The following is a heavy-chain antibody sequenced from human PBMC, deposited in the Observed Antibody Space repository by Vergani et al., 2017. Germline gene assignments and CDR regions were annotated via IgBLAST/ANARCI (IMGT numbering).Heavy chain of an antibody. Sequence: EVQLVESGGGLVKPGGSLRLSYAASGFTFSTHSMNWVRQAPGKGLEWVSSISSSSTYIYYADSVKGRFTISRDNANNSLYLQMNSLKAEDTAVYYCARDVGNYYGSGTYWGDYYGMDVCGQGTTVTVSS. CDR3: ARDVGNYYGSGTYWGDYYGMDV. V-gene: IGHV3-21*01. CDR1: GFTFSTHS. D-gene: IGHD3-10*01. CDR2: ISSSSTYI. J-gene: IGHJ6*02.